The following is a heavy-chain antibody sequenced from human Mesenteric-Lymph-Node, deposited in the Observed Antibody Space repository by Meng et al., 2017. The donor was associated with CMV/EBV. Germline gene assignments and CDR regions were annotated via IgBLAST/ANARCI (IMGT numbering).Heavy chain of an antibody. D-gene: IGHD2/OR15-2a*01. Sequence: QVQRQESRPRLVKPAEALSLTCIVSCVCFTSCAYHWSWIRQSPGKVLEWIGYIYGTGITIYTPSHQSRVTILLVSSKTPFSLNLHSVTTADTAVYYCAKSRSSTPGIVDDWGQGTLVTVSS. V-gene: IGHV4-61*08. J-gene: IGHJ4*02. CDR2: IYGTGIT. CDR1: CVCFTSCAYH. CDR3: AKSRSSTPGIVDD.